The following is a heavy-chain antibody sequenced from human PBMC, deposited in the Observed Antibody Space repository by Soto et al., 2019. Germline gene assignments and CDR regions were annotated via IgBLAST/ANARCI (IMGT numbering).Heavy chain of an antibody. J-gene: IGHJ3*02. CDR3: ACLVVVAARTVYAFDI. D-gene: IGHD2-15*01. CDR1: GGSISSSSYY. CDR2: IYYSGST. Sequence: SETLSLTCTVSGGSISSSSYYWGWIRQPPGKGLEWIGSIYYSGSTYYNPSLKSRVTISVDTSKNQFSLKLSSVTAADTAVYYCACLVVVAARTVYAFDIWGQGTMVTVSS. V-gene: IGHV4-39*01.